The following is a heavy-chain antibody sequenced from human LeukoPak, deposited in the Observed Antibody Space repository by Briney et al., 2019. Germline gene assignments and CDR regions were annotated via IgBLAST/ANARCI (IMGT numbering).Heavy chain of an antibody. D-gene: IGHD5-24*01. Sequence: SETLSLTCTVSGGSISSSSYHWGWIRQPPGKGLEWIGSIYYSGSTYYNPSLKSRVTISVDTSKNQFSLKLSSVTAADTAVYYCARLGLRWLKGFAFDIWGQGTMVTVSS. V-gene: IGHV4-39*07. CDR2: IYYSGST. J-gene: IGHJ3*02. CDR3: ARLGLRWLKGFAFDI. CDR1: GGSISSSSYH.